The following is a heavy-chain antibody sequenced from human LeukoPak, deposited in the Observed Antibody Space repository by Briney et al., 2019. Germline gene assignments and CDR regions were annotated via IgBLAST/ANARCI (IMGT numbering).Heavy chain of an antibody. D-gene: IGHD3-9*01. CDR3: ARRQYDILTGYFDAFDI. V-gene: IGHV1-8*03. Sequence: GASVKVSCKASGYTFTSYDINWVRQATGQGLEWMGWMNPNSGNTGYAQKFQGRVTITRNTSISTAYMELSSLRSEDTAVYYCARRQYDILTGYFDAFDIWGQGTMVTVSS. J-gene: IGHJ3*02. CDR1: GYTFTSYD. CDR2: MNPNSGNT.